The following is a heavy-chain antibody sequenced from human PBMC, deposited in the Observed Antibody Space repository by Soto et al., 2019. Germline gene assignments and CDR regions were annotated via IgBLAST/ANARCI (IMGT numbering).Heavy chain of an antibody. CDR1: GHSLSSGGYY. Sequence: PSETLSLTCTVSGHSLSSGGYYWSWIRQHPGKGLEWVGYVYFTGCTLYNPSLKSRLAISLDTSKNQFSLKLSSVTAADTAVYYCARDWGSSGWPNWGQGTLVTVSS. V-gene: IGHV4-31*03. D-gene: IGHD6-19*01. CDR3: ARDWGSSGWPN. J-gene: IGHJ4*02. CDR2: VYFTGCT.